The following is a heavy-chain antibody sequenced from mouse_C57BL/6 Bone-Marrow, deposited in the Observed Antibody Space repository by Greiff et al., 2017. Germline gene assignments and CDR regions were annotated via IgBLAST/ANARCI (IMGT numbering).Heavy chain of an antibody. CDR1: GFTFSDYG. Sequence: DVKLVESGGGLVKPGGSLKLSCAASGFTFSDYGMHWVRQAPEKGLEWVAYISSGSSTIYYADTVKGRFPISRDNAKNTLFLQMTRLSSEDTAMYYCAREMITTTDGYFAYWGQGTTLTVSS. V-gene: IGHV5-17*01. J-gene: IGHJ2*01. D-gene: IGHD2-4*01. CDR2: ISSGSSTI. CDR3: AREMITTTDGYFAY.